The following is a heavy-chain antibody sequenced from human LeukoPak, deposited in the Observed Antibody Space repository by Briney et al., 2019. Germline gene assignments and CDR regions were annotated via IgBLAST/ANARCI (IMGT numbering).Heavy chain of an antibody. CDR2: IYYSGST. V-gene: IGHV4-39*01. Sequence: PSETLSLTCTVSGGSISSSYYYWGWIRQPPGKGLEWIGSIYYSGSTYYNPSLKSRVTISVDTTKNQFSLKLRSVTAADTAVYYCARHFGTRGQGTLVTVSS. CDR3: ARHFGT. CDR1: GGSISSSYYY. J-gene: IGHJ4*02. D-gene: IGHD3/OR15-3a*01.